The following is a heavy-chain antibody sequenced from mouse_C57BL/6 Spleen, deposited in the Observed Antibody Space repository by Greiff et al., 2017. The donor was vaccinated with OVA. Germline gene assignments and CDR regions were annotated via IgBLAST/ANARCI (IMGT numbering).Heavy chain of an antibody. CDR3: ARAPSQYYYAMDY. Sequence: VKLMESGAELVKPGASVKISCKASGYAFSSYWMNWVKQRPGKGLEWIGQIYPGDGDTNYNGKFKGKATLTADKSSSTAYMQLSSLTSEDSAVYFCARAPSQYYYAMDYWGQGTSVTVSS. V-gene: IGHV1-80*01. CDR2: IYPGDGDT. J-gene: IGHJ4*01. CDR1: GYAFSSYW.